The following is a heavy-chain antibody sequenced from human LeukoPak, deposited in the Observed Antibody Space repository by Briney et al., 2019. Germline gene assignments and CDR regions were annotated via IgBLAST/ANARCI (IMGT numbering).Heavy chain of an antibody. Sequence: SETLSLTCTVSGGSISSYYWSWIRQPAGKGLEWIGRIYTSGSTNYNPSLKSRVTMSVDTSKNQFSLKLSSVTAADTAVYYCARGPIAAAGTPLDYWGQGTLVTVSS. V-gene: IGHV4-4*07. CDR3: ARGPIAAAGTPLDY. CDR2: IYTSGST. J-gene: IGHJ4*02. D-gene: IGHD6-13*01. CDR1: GGSISSYY.